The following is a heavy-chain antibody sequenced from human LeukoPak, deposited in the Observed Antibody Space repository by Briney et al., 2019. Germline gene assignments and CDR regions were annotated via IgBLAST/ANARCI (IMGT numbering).Heavy chain of an antibody. J-gene: IGHJ3*02. Sequence: SETLSLTCAVSGYSISSGYYWGWIRQPPGKGLEWIGGIYHSGSTYYNPSLKSRVTISVDTSKNQFSLKPSSVTAADTAVYYCARLKTADAFDIWGQGTMVTVSS. CDR3: ARLKTADAFDI. CDR1: GYSISSGYY. CDR2: IYHSGST. D-gene: IGHD1-1*01. V-gene: IGHV4-38-2*01.